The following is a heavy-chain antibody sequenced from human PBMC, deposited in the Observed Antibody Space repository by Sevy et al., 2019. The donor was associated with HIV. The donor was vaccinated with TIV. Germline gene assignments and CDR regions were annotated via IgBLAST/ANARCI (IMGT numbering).Heavy chain of an antibody. CDR2: IYPGDSDT. J-gene: IGHJ1*01. V-gene: IGHV5-51*01. D-gene: IGHD3-3*01. CDR3: ASQYYDFWSGYSHAEYFQH. Sequence: GESLKISCKGSGYSFTSYWIGWVRQMPGKGLEWMGIIYPGDSDTRYSPSFQGQVTSSADKSISTAYLQWSSLKASDTAMYYCASQYYDFWSGYSHAEYFQHWGQGTLVTVSS. CDR1: GYSFTSYW.